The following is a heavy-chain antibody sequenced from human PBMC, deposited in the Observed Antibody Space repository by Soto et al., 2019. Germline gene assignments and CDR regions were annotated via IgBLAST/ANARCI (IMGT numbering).Heavy chain of an antibody. Sequence: EVQLVESGGGLVQPGGSLRLSCAASGFTVSNNYMRWVRQAPGQGLEWVSLIYSGGATYYADSVKGRFTISRDNSKNTLYLQMNSLRAADTAVYYCARDGTYNWVGGQGILVTVSS. V-gene: IGHV3-66*01. CDR1: GFTVSNNY. J-gene: IGHJ4*02. CDR3: ARDGTYNWV. CDR2: IYSGGAT. D-gene: IGHD1-1*01.